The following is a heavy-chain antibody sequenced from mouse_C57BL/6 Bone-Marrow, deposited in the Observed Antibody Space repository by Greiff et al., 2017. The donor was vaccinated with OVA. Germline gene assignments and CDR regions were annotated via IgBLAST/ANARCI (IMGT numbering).Heavy chain of an antibody. Sequence: EVMLVESGGGLVQPGGSLKLSCAASGFTFSDYYMYWVRQTPEKRLEWVAYISNGGGSTYYPDTVKGRFTISRDNAKNTLYLQMSRLKSEDTAMYYCARHYYYGSSYWYFDVWGTGTTVTVSS. J-gene: IGHJ1*03. CDR1: GFTFSDYY. D-gene: IGHD1-1*01. CDR2: ISNGGGST. CDR3: ARHYYYGSSYWYFDV. V-gene: IGHV5-12*01.